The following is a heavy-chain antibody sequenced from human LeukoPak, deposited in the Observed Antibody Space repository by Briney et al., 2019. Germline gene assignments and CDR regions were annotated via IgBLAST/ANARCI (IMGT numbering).Heavy chain of an antibody. CDR3: AREGTAMVYNWFDP. CDR1: GGTFSSYA. Sequence: ASVKVPCKASGGTFSSYAISWVRQAPGQGLEWMGGIIPIFGTANYAQKFQGRVTITTDESTSTAYMELSSLRSEDTAVYYCAREGTAMVYNWFDPWGQGTLVTVSS. J-gene: IGHJ5*02. CDR2: IIPIFGTA. V-gene: IGHV1-69*05. D-gene: IGHD5-18*01.